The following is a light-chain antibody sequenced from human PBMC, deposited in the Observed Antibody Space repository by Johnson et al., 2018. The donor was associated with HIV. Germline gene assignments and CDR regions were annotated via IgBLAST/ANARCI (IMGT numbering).Light chain of an antibody. CDR2: DNN. CDR3: GTWDSRVLVGF. J-gene: IGLJ1*01. CDR1: SSNIGNNY. V-gene: IGLV1-51*01. Sequence: QSLLTQPPSVSAAPGQKVTISCSGSSSNIGNNYVSWYQQLPGRAPKLLIYDNNKRPSGIPDRFSGSKSGTSATLGITGLQTGDEADYYCGTWDSRVLVGFFDTGPKFTVL.